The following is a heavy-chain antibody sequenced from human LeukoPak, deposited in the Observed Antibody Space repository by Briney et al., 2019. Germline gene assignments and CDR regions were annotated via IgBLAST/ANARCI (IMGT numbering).Heavy chain of an antibody. V-gene: IGHV4-34*01. CDR1: GGSFSGYY. J-gene: IGHJ4*02. CDR3: ARGPRSYGDYVGY. Sequence: SETLSLTCAVYGGSFSGYYWSWIRQPPGKGLEWIGEINHSGSTNYNPSLKSRVTISVDTSKNQFSLKLSSVTAADTAVYYCARGPRSYGDYVGYWGQGTLVTVSS. D-gene: IGHD4-17*01. CDR2: INHSGST.